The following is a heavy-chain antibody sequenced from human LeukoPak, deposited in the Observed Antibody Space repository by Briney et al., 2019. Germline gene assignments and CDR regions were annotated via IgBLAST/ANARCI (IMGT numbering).Heavy chain of an antibody. J-gene: IGHJ4*02. CDR2: IKQDGSEK. V-gene: IGHV3-7*01. CDR3: ARVWSIAARRWGLGFDY. D-gene: IGHD6-6*01. CDR1: GFTFSSYW. Sequence: SGGSLRLSCAASGFTFSSYWMSWVRQAPGKGLEWVANIKQDGSEKYYVDSVKGRFTISRDNAKNSLYLQMNSLRAEDTAVYYCARVWSIAARRWGLGFDYWGQGTLVTVSS.